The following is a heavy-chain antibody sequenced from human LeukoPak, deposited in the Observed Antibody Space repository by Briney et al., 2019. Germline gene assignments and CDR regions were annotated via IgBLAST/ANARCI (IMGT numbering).Heavy chain of an antibody. CDR3: ARRLVLAAINYFDY. J-gene: IGHJ4*02. D-gene: IGHD2-2*01. CDR2: INHSGST. Sequence: SETLSLTCAVYGGSFSGYYWSWIRQPPGKGLEWIGEINHSGSTNYNPSLKSRVTISVDTSKNQFSLKLSSVTAADTAVYYCARRLVLAAINYFDYRGQGTLVTVSS. V-gene: IGHV4-34*01. CDR1: GGSFSGYY.